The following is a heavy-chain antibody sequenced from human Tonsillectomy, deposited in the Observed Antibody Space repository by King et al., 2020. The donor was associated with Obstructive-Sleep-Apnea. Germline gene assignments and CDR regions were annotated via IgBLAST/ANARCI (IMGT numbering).Heavy chain of an antibody. V-gene: IGHV4-30-4*01. CDR1: GGSISSGDYY. Sequence: VPLQESGPGLVKPSQTLSLTCTVSGGSISSGDYYWSWIRQPPGKGLEWIGYIYYSGSTYYNPSLKSRVTISVDTSKNQFSLKLSSVTAADTAVYYCASVLGRRYCSSTSCYVYYFDYWGQGTLVTVSS. J-gene: IGHJ4*02. CDR3: ASVLGRRYCSSTSCYVYYFDY. CDR2: IYYSGST. D-gene: IGHD2-2*01.